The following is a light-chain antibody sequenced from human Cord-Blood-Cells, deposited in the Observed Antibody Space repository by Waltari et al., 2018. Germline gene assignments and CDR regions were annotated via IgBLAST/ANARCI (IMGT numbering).Light chain of an antibody. J-gene: IGLJ3*02. Sequence: QSALTQPASVSGSPGQSITISCTGTSSDVGGYNYVSWYQQHPGKAPKLMIYDVSHRPTRLSDRFAGSKSCNTTSRTISGLQAEGGSYYYCSSYTSRSPRVFGGGTELAVL. CDR1: SSDVGGYNY. V-gene: IGLV2-14*01. CDR3: SSYTSRSPRV. CDR2: DVS.